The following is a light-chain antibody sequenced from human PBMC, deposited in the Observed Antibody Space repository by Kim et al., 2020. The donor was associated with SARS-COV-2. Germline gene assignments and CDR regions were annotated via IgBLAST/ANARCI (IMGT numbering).Light chain of an antibody. V-gene: IGLV2-23*02. Sequence: QSVLTQPASVSGSPGQSITISCTGTSSDVGSYNLVSWYQQHPDKAPKLMIYDVNKRPSGVSNRFSGSKSGNTASLTISGLQAEDETDYYCCSYAGSGTWVFGTGTKVTVL. CDR2: DVN. CDR1: SSDVGSYNL. CDR3: CSYAGSGTWV. J-gene: IGLJ1*01.